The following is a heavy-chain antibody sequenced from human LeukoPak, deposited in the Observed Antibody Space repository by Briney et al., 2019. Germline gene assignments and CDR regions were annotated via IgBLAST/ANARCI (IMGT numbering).Heavy chain of an antibody. CDR1: GGSFSGYY. CDR3: ARGRGGYCSSTSCYDFDY. V-gene: IGHV4-34*01. Sequence: RTSETLSLTCAVYGGSFSGYYWSWIRQPPGKGLEWIGEINHSGSTNYNPSLKSRVTISVDTSKNQFSLKLSSVTAADTAVYYCARGRGGYCSSTSCYDFDYWGQGTLVTVSS. CDR2: INHSGST. D-gene: IGHD2-2*01. J-gene: IGHJ4*02.